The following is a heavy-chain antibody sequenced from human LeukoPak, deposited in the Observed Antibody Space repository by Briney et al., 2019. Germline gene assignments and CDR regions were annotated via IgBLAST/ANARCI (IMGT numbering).Heavy chain of an antibody. Sequence: PSETLSLTCTISGGSISNSYTYYWGWIRPPPGKGLGWIGSIHYSGSTYYNPSLKSRVTLSVDTSKNQFSLKLSSVTAADTAVYFCARLVAVAGTSAWGQGTLVTVSS. CDR1: GGSISNSYTYY. D-gene: IGHD6-19*01. CDR3: ARLVAVAGTSA. CDR2: IHYSGST. V-gene: IGHV4-39*01. J-gene: IGHJ5*02.